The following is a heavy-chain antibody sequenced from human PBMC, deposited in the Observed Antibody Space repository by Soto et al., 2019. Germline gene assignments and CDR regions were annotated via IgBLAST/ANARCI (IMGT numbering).Heavy chain of an antibody. CDR1: GFTFSSYS. CDR2: ISSSSSYI. V-gene: IGHV3-21*01. CDR3: ASGSSGWYSNSLFDY. J-gene: IGHJ4*02. D-gene: IGHD6-19*01. Sequence: EVQLVESGGGLVKPGGSLRLSCAASGFTFSSYSRNWVRQAPGKGLEWVSSISSSSSYIYYADSVKGRFTISRDTAKNSLYLQMNSVRAEDTAVYYCASGSSGWYSNSLFDYWGQGTLVTVSS.